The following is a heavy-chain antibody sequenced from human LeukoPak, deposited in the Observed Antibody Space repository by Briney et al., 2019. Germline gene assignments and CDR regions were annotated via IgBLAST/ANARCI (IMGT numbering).Heavy chain of an antibody. D-gene: IGHD3-22*01. CDR3: ARYSGRWLYKKSLVY. CDR1: GYTFTSYD. V-gene: IGHV1-8*01. Sequence: GASVKVSCKASGYTFTSYDINGVRQATGQGLEWMGWMNPNSGNTGYAQKFQGRVTMIRNTSISTAYMELSSLRSEDTAVYYCARYSGRWLYKKSLVYWGQGTLVTVSS. J-gene: IGHJ4*02. CDR2: MNPNSGNT.